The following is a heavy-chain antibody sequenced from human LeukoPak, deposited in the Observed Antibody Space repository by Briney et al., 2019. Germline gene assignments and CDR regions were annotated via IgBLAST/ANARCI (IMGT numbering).Heavy chain of an antibody. CDR2: ISSSSSYI. CDR1: GFTFSSYS. CDR3: ARVGIAALDYYYYMDV. D-gene: IGHD6-13*01. J-gene: IGHJ6*03. V-gene: IGHV3-21*01. Sequence: GGSLRLSCAASGFTFSSYSMNWVCQAPGKGLEGGASISSSSSYIYYADSGKGRFTISRDNDKNSLYLQMNSLRAEDTAVYYCARVGIAALDYYYYMDVWGKGTTVTVSS.